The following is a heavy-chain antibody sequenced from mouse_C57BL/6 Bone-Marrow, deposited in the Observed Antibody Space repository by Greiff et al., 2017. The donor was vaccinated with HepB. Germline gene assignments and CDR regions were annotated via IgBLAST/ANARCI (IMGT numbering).Heavy chain of an antibody. CDR2: IYPGSGST. D-gene: IGHD1-1*01. J-gene: IGHJ2*01. CDR1: GYTFTSYW. Sequence: QVQLQQPGAELVKPGASVKMSCKASGYTFTSYWITWVKQRPGQGLEWIGDIYPGSGSTNYNEKFKSKATLTVDTSSSTAYMQLSSLTSEDSAVYDCARPSYYYGSSYFDYWGQGTTLTVSS. V-gene: IGHV1-55*01. CDR3: ARPSYYYGSSYFDY.